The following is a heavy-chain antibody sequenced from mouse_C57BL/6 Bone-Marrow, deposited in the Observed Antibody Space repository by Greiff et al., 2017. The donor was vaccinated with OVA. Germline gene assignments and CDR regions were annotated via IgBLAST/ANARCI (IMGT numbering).Heavy chain of an antibody. CDR3: AHYGSRLYLHY. Sequence: QDQLQHPGAELVRPGTSVKLSCKASGYTFTNYWMHWVKQRPGQGLEWIGVIAPSDSYINYNQKFKGRATLTVDTSSSTAYMHLSSLTSEDSAVYYCAHYGSRLYLHYWGQGTSLTVSS. CDR2: IAPSDSYI. CDR1: GYTFTNYW. J-gene: IGHJ2*02. D-gene: IGHD1-1*01. V-gene: IGHV1-59*01.